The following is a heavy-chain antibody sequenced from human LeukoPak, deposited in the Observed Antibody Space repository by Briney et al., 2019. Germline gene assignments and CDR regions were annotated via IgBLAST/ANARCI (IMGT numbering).Heavy chain of an antibody. J-gene: IGHJ4*02. D-gene: IGHD5-12*01. V-gene: IGHV3-21*01. Sequence: PGGSLRLSCAASGFTFSIYSMNWVRQAPGKGLEWGSSISSSSSYIYYADSVKGRFTISRDDSKNTLYLQMRNLRADDTAVYYCAKDGAWLRFDDWGQGILVTVSS. CDR1: GFTFSIYS. CDR3: AKDGAWLRFDD. CDR2: ISSSSSYI.